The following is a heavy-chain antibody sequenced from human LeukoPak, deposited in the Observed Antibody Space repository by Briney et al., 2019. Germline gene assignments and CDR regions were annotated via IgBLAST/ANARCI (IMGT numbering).Heavy chain of an antibody. CDR2: ISAYNGNT. CDR1: GYTFTSYG. CDR3: AQGGIATITCDALDI. V-gene: IGHV1-18*01. Sequence: ASVTVSCKASGYTFTSYGISWVRQAPGQGLEWMGWISAYNGNTNYSQKFQGRVTMTTDTSTSTAYMELKRLIPDDTAVYCRAQGGIATITCDALDIWGQGPMVTVSS. J-gene: IGHJ3*02. D-gene: IGHD5-24*01.